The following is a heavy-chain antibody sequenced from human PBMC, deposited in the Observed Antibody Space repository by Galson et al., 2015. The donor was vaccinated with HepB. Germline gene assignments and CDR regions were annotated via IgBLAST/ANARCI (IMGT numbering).Heavy chain of an antibody. V-gene: IGHV1-2*02. Sequence: SVKVSCKASGYTFIDYYIYWVRQAPGQGLEWMGWVNPNSGGTNYAQKFQGRATLTRDTSISTACMELSSLRSDDTAVYYCARRSWGNDAFDIWGQGTVVAVSS. CDR1: GYTFIDYY. CDR2: VNPNSGGT. CDR3: ARRSWGNDAFDI. D-gene: IGHD3-16*01. J-gene: IGHJ3*02.